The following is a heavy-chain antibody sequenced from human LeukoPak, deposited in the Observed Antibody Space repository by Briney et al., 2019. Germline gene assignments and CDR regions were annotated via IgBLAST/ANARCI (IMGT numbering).Heavy chain of an antibody. CDR3: AKDMAYRYSGSYSVAPFDY. Sequence: GGSLRLSCAASGFTLDDYATHWVRQAPGKGLEWVSGISWNSGSIGYADSVKGRFTISRDNAKNSLYLQMNSLRAEDTALYYCAKDMAYRYSGSYSVAPFDYWGQGTLVTVSS. D-gene: IGHD1-26*01. J-gene: IGHJ4*02. CDR2: ISWNSGSI. V-gene: IGHV3-9*01. CDR1: GFTLDDYA.